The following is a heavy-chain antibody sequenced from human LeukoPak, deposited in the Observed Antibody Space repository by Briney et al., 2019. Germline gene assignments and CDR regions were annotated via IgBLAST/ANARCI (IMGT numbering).Heavy chain of an antibody. Sequence: ASVKVSCKASGYTSTGYYLHWVRQAPGQGLEWMGWIDPNSGTTVYAQKFQGRVTLTRDTSISTVYMHMSELTLDDTAIYYCAKFWHSDCWGQGTLVTVSS. CDR1: GYTSTGYY. CDR2: IDPNSGTT. V-gene: IGHV1-2*02. CDR3: AKFWHSDC. J-gene: IGHJ4*02.